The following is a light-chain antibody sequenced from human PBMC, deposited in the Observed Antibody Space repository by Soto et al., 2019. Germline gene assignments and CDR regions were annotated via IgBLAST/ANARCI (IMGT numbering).Light chain of an antibody. V-gene: IGKV3D-15*01. Sequence: EIGVTQSAATLSVSPGKRTSLSCRASQSVSSNLACYQQKPGQAPRLLIYDASSRATGVPDRFSGSGSGTDFILTITSLQPEDFATYYCQQSYSTPLTFGGGT. J-gene: IGKJ4*01. CDR2: DAS. CDR1: QSVSSN. CDR3: QQSYSTPLT.